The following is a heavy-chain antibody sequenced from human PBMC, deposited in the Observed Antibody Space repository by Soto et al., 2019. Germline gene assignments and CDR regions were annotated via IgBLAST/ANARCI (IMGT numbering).Heavy chain of an antibody. J-gene: IGHJ4*02. CDR2: INSDGTST. CDR3: ARLLGGSGSFIDY. Sequence: EVQLVESGGGLVQPGGSLRLSCAASGFIFGGYWMHWVRQAPGKGLVWVSRINSDGTSTSYADSVKGRFTISRDNAKNTMFLQMNSRRAEDTAVYYCARLLGGSGSFIDYWGQGTLVTVSS. D-gene: IGHD3-10*01. V-gene: IGHV3-74*01. CDR1: GFIFGGYW.